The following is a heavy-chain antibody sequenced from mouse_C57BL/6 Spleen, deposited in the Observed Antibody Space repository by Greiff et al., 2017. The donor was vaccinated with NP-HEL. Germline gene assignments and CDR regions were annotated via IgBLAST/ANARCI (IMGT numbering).Heavy chain of an antibody. CDR1: GYTFTSYD. CDR3: ARRGYGYDGYWYFDV. D-gene: IGHD2-2*01. CDR2: IYPRDGST. J-gene: IGHJ1*03. V-gene: IGHV1-85*01. Sequence: QVQLKQSGPELVKPGASVKLSCKASGYTFTSYDINWVKQRPGQGLEWIGWIYPRDGSTKYNEKFKGKATLTVDTSSSTAYMELHSLTSEDSAVYFCARRGYGYDGYWYFDVWGTGTTVTVSS.